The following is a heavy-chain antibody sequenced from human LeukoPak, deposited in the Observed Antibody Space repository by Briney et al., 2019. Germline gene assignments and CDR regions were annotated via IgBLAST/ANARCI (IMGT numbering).Heavy chain of an antibody. CDR3: ARRRDNDYYFSMDV. J-gene: IGHJ6*02. D-gene: IGHD5-24*01. Sequence: TSETLSLTCSVSGGSMSSSNYYWGWIRQPPGKGLEWIGTISNSGGTYYNPSLKSRVTVSVDTSKNHFSLKLDSVTAADTAVYYCARRRDNDYYFSMDVWGQGTTVTVSS. CDR2: ISNSGGT. V-gene: IGHV4-39*02. CDR1: GGSMSSSNYY.